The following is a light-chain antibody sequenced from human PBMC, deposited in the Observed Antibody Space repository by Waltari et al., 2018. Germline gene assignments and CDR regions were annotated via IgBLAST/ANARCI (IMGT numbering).Light chain of an antibody. J-gene: IGKJ3*01. Sequence: DIVMTQSPLSMHVTTGELASISCRSSQSLLHNNGYNYLNWYLQKPGQSPQLLIYLGSHRASGVPDRFSGSGSGTDFTLKISRVEAEDVGVYYCMQALQTPFAFGPGTKVDIK. CDR2: LGS. V-gene: IGKV2-28*01. CDR3: MQALQTPFA. CDR1: QSLLHNNGYNY.